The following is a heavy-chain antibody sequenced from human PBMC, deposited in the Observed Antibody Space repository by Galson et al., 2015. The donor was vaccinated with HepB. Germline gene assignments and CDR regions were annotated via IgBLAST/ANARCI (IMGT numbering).Heavy chain of an antibody. J-gene: IGHJ5*02. Sequence: SETLSLTCTVSGGSISSSSYYWGWIRQPPGKGLEWIGSIYYSGSTYYNPSLKSRVTISVATSKNQFSLKLSSVTAADTAVYYCARHLTYDFWSGYPTSQNNWFDPWGQGTLVTVSS. CDR3: ARHLTYDFWSGYPTSQNNWFDP. CDR2: IYYSGST. V-gene: IGHV4-39*01. CDR1: GGSISSSSYY. D-gene: IGHD3-3*01.